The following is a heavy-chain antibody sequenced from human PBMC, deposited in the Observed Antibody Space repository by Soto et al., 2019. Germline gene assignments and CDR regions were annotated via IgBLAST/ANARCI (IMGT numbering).Heavy chain of an antibody. D-gene: IGHD6-13*01. J-gene: IGHJ6*02. CDR3: AKDDLKQQLVPLYGMDV. CDR2: ISYDGSNK. CDR1: GFTFSSYG. V-gene: IGHV3-30*18. Sequence: GGSLRLSCAASGFTFSSYGMHWVRQAPGKGLEWVAVISYDGSNKYYADSVKGRFTISRDNSKNTLYLQMNSLRAEDTAVYYCAKDDLKQQLVPLYGMDVWGQGTTVTVSS.